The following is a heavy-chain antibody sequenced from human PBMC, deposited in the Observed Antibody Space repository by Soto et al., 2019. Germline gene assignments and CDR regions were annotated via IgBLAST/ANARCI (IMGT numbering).Heavy chain of an antibody. CDR2: IDWDDDK. V-gene: IGHV2-70*11. Sequence: SGPTLVNPPQTLTLTCTFSGFSLSTSGMCVSWIRQPPGKALEWLARIDWDDDKYYSTSLKTRLTISKDTSKNQVVLTMTNMDPVDTATYYCARTQTYYDILTGYLEGYGMDVWGQGTTVTVSS. CDR1: GFSLSTSGMC. J-gene: IGHJ6*02. CDR3: ARTQTYYDILTGYLEGYGMDV. D-gene: IGHD3-9*01.